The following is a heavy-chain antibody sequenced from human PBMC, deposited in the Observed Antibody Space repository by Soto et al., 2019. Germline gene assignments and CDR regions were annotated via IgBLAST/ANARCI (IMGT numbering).Heavy chain of an antibody. CDR3: ARNGPNWFDP. J-gene: IGHJ5*02. CDR1: GGSFSGYY. Sequence: PSETLSLTCAVYGGSFSGYYCSWIRQPPGKGLEWIGEINHSGSTNYNPSLKSRVTISVDTSKNQFSLKLSSVTAADTAVYYCARNGPNWFDPWGQGTLVTVSS. CDR2: INHSGST. V-gene: IGHV4-34*01.